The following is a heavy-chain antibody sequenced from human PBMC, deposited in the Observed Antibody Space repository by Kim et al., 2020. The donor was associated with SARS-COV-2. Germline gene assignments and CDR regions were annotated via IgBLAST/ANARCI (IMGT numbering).Heavy chain of an antibody. Sequence: ASVKVSCKASGYTFTSNGISWVRRAPGQGLEWMGWINPNSGNTNYAQNLQGRVTMTTDTSTTTAYMELRSLISDDTAVYYCVRSDHGSYFYWGQGTLVTVSS. CDR1: GYTFTSNG. V-gene: IGHV1-18*01. J-gene: IGHJ4*02. D-gene: IGHD1-26*01. CDR3: VRSDHGSYFY. CDR2: INPNSGNT.